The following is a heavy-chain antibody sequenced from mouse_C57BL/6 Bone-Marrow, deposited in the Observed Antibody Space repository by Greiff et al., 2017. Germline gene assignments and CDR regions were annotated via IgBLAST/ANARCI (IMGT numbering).Heavy chain of an antibody. Sequence: QVQLQQSGPELVKPGASVKISCKASGYAFSSSWMNWVKQRPGKGLEWIGRIYPGDGDTNYNGKFKGKATLTADKSSSTAYMQLRSLTSEDSAVYFCAGYSFAYWGQGTLVTVSA. CDR2: IYPGDGDT. V-gene: IGHV1-82*01. CDR1: GYAFSSSW. J-gene: IGHJ3*01. CDR3: AGYSFAY. D-gene: IGHD1-2*01.